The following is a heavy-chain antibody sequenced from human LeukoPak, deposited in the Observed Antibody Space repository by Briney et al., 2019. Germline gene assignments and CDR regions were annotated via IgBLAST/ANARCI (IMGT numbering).Heavy chain of an antibody. CDR3: ANRYGSGSYPFDY. Sequence: GGSLRLSCAASGFTFSSYAMSWVRQAPGKGLEWVSAISGIGGRTSYADSVKGRFTISRDNSKNTLYLQMNSRRAEDAAVYYCANRYGSGSYPFDYWGQGTLVTVSS. CDR1: GFTFSSYA. CDR2: ISGIGGRT. J-gene: IGHJ4*02. D-gene: IGHD3-10*01. V-gene: IGHV3-23*01.